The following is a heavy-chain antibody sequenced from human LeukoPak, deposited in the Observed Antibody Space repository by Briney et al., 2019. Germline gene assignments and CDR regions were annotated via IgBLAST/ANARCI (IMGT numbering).Heavy chain of an antibody. CDR1: GGSISSGSYY. CDR3: ARRERFGRMNFDY. Sequence: SETLSLTCTVSGGSISSGSYYWSWIRQPAGKGLEWIGRIYTSGSTKYNPSLKSRVTIPVDRSKNQFSLKLSSVTAADTAVYYCARRERFGRMNFDYWGQGTLVTVSS. J-gene: IGHJ4*02. D-gene: IGHD3-10*01. V-gene: IGHV4-61*02. CDR2: IYTSGST.